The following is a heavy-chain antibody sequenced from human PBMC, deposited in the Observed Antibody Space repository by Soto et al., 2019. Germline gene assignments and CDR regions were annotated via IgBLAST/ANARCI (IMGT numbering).Heavy chain of an antibody. CDR3: ARATPESYFDY. V-gene: IGHV3-11*01. J-gene: IGHJ4*02. Sequence: GGSLRLSCAASGFTFSDYYMSRIRQAQGKGLEWVSYISSSGSTIYYADSVKGRFTISRDNAKNSLYLQMNSLRAEDTAVYYCARATPESYFDYWGQGTLVTVSS. CDR1: GFTFSDYY. CDR2: ISSSGSTI.